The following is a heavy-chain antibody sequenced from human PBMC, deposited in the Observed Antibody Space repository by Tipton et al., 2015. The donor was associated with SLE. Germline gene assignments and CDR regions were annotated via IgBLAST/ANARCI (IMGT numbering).Heavy chain of an antibody. CDR2: VYSSGSA. J-gene: IGHJ4*02. V-gene: IGHV4-4*07. D-gene: IGHD5-24*01. CDR1: GDSITSYY. Sequence: LRLSCSVSGDSITSYYWSWFRQSTGRGLEWIGRVYSSGSANYNPALISRVSMSVDISKNQLFLTLRSVTAADTAVYFCARGDVDWGQGTLVTVSS. CDR3: ARGDVD.